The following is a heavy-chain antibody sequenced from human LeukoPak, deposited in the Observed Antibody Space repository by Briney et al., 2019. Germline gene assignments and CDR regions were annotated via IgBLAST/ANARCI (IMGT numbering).Heavy chain of an antibody. J-gene: IGHJ3*02. D-gene: IGHD3-10*01. Sequence: SETLSLTCAVSGGSISSGGYYWSWIRQPPGKGLEWIGEINHSGSTNYNPSLKSRVTISVDTSKNQFSLKLSSVTAADTAVYYCARGELSAFDIWGQGTMVTVSS. V-gene: IGHV4-34*01. CDR3: ARGELSAFDI. CDR2: INHSGST. CDR1: GGSISSGGYY.